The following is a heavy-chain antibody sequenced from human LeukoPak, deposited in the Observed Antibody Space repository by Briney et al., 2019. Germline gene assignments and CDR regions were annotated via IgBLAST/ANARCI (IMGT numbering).Heavy chain of an antibody. CDR3: AGQKAAAGSLLAFDI. D-gene: IGHD6-13*01. CDR1: GYSFTSYW. V-gene: IGHV5-51*01. Sequence: GESLKISCKGSGYSFTSYWIGWVRQMPVKGLEWMGIIYPGDSDTRYSPSFQGQVTISADKSISTAYLQWSSLKASDTAMYYCAGQKAAAGSLLAFDIWGQGTMVTVSS. CDR2: IYPGDSDT. J-gene: IGHJ3*02.